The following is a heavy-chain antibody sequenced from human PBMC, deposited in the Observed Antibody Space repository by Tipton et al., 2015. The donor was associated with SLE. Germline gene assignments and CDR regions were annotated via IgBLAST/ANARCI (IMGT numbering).Heavy chain of an antibody. CDR2: INHSGST. CDR3: ARQRVQPGGDYFDY. CDR1: GESFSDYY. D-gene: IGHD6-6*01. Sequence: TLSLTCAVYGESFSDYYWNWIRQSPGKGLEWIGEINHSGSTNYNPSLKSRVTISAGTSKNQFSLKLNSVTAADTAMYYCARQRVQPGGDYFDYWGQGALVTVSS. V-gene: IGHV4-34*01. J-gene: IGHJ4*02.